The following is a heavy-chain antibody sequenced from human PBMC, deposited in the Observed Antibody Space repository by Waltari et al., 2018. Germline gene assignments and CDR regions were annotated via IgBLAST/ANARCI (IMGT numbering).Heavy chain of an antibody. CDR1: GGTFSSYA. CDR3: ARHRFSPQVKGAFDI. Sequence: QVQLVQSGAEVKKPGSSVKVSCKASGGTFSSYAISWVRQAPGQGLEWMGGIIPILGIANYAQKFQGRVTITADESTSTAYMELSSLRSEDTAVYYCARHRFSPQVKGAFDIWGQGTMVTVSS. J-gene: IGHJ3*02. V-gene: IGHV1-69*04. CDR2: IIPILGIA.